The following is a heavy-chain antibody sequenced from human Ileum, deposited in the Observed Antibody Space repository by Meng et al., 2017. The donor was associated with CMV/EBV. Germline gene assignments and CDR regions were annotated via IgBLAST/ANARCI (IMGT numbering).Heavy chain of an antibody. CDR3: ARGRKSVDY. CDR2: TYYRSRWYN. CDR1: GDSVSSNSGD. V-gene: IGHV6-1*01. J-gene: IGHJ4*02. Sequence: DTSGDSVSSNSGDWNWIRQSQSRGLEWLGRTYYRSRWYNDYAGSVQSRISINPDTSKNQFSLHLNSVTPDDTAVYYCARGRKSVDYWGQGTLVTVSS.